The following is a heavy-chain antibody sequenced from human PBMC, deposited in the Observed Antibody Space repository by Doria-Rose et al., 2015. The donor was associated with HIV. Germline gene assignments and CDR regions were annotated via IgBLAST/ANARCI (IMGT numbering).Heavy chain of an antibody. CDR2: ILMDDER. V-gene: IGHV2-26*01. CDR3: ARIKSSRWYHKYYFDF. CDR1: GVSLSSPGMG. D-gene: IGHD6-13*01. J-gene: IGHJ4*02. Sequence: QITLKESGPLLVKPTETLTLTCTVSGVSLSSPGMGVSWIRQPPGKALEWLANILMDDERSYKTSLKSRLTISRGTSKSQVVLTMTDMDPVDTATYYCARIKSSRWYHKYYFDFWGQGTLVIVSA.